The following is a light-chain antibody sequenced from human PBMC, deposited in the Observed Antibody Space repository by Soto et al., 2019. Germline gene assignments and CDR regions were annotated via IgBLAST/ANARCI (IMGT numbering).Light chain of an antibody. V-gene: IGLV4-60*02. CDR1: SGHSSYI. Sequence: QAVLTQSSSASASLGSSVKLTCILSSGHSSYIIAWHQQQPGKAPRYLMKLEGSGSYNKGSGVPDRFSGSSSGADRYLTISNLQFEDEADYYCETWESNTQVFGTGNQLTVL. J-gene: IGLJ1*01. CDR3: ETWESNTQV. CDR2: LEGSGSY.